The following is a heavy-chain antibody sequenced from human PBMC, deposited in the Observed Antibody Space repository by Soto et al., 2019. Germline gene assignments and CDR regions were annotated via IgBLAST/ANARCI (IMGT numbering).Heavy chain of an antibody. CDR2: IIPIFGTA. J-gene: IGHJ6*02. D-gene: IGHD3-22*01. Sequence: GASVKVSCKASGGTFSSYAISWVRQAPGQGLEWMGGIIPIFGTANYAQKFQGRVTITADESTSTAYMELSSLRSEDPAVYYCARENNYYDSSGYYGSYYYGMDVWGQGTTVTVSS. V-gene: IGHV1-69*13. CDR1: GGTFSSYA. CDR3: ARENNYYDSSGYYGSYYYGMDV.